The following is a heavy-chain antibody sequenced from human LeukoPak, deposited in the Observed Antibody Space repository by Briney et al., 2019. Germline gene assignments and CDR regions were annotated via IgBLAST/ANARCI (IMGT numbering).Heavy chain of an antibody. CDR3: AKDSLPYDFWSGYYTGYGVTQIDY. Sequence: PGGSLRLSCAASGFTFSSYAMSWVRQAPGKGLEWVSSISDSGGTTFYADSVKGRFTISRDNSKNTLYLQMNSLRAEDTAVYYCAKDSLPYDFWSGYYTGYGVTQIDYWGQGTLVTVSS. D-gene: IGHD3-3*01. CDR1: GFTFSSYA. V-gene: IGHV3-23*01. J-gene: IGHJ4*02. CDR2: ISDSGGTT.